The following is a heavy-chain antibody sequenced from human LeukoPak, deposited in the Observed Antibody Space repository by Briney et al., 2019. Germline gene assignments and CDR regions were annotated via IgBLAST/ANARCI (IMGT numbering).Heavy chain of an antibody. CDR2: IYWNDDK. Sequence: ESGPALVKPTQTLTLTCTFSGFSLSTSGVGVGWIRQPPGKALEWLALIYWNDDKRYSPSLKSRLTITRDTSKNQVVLTMTNMDPVDTATYYCAHRILSSFYDSGGYYYDWFDPWGQGTLVTVSS. V-gene: IGHV2-5*01. CDR3: AHRILSSFYDSGGYYYDWFDP. D-gene: IGHD3-22*01. CDR1: GFSLSTSGVG. J-gene: IGHJ5*02.